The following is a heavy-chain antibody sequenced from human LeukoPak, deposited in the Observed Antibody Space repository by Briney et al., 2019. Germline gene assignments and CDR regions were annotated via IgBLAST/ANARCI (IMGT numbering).Heavy chain of an antibody. CDR1: GYSFINYG. J-gene: IGHJ5*02. V-gene: IGHV1-18*01. D-gene: IGHD4-17*01. Sequence: ASVKVSCKASGYSFINYGISWVRQAPGQGLEWMGWISAYNGDTNYAQKFQGRVTMTTDTSTSTAYMDLRSLRSDDTAVYYCARSGDGNWFDPWGQGTLVTVSS. CDR3: ARSGDGNWFDP. CDR2: ISAYNGDT.